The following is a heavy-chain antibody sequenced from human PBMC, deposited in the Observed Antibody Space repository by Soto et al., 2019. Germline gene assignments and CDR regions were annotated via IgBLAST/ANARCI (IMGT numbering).Heavy chain of an antibody. CDR1: GSSLSTTGVG. D-gene: IGHD2-21*02. V-gene: IGHV2-5*02. CDR3: VQSRCGGDCLQSYSSHSYYGLDV. CDR2: IHWDDDK. J-gene: IGHJ6*02. Sequence: QITLKESGPTLVKPTQTLTLTCSFSGSSLSTTGVGVGWIRQPPGTALEWLALIHWDDDKRYNPSLNSRLTITKDTSKNQVVLAMTNMDRVDTATYYCVQSRCGGDCLQSYSSHSYYGLDVWGQGTTVTVSS.